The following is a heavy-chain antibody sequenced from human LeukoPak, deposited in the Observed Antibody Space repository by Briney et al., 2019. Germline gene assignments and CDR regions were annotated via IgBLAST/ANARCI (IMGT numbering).Heavy chain of an antibody. D-gene: IGHD1-7*01. V-gene: IGHV3-74*01. Sequence: HGGSLRLSCAASGFTFSSYWIHWVRQVPGKGLVWVSRIDYDGSITNYADSVKGRFTISRDNARNTLYLQMNSLRVDDTAVYYCVKDLGGNYDYWGQGTLVTVSS. J-gene: IGHJ4*02. CDR1: GFTFSSYW. CDR2: IDYDGSIT. CDR3: VKDLGGNYDY.